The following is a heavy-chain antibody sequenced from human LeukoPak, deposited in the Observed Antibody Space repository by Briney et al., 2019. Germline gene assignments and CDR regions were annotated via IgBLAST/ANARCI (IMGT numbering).Heavy chain of an antibody. CDR2: INPNSGGT. CDR3: ARDSHPSRRQLLFPVHNWFDP. CDR1: GYTFTGYY. D-gene: IGHD2-2*01. Sequence: ASVKVSCKASGYTFTGYYMHWVRQAPGQGLEWVGWINPNSGGTNYAQKFQGRVTMTRDTSISTAYMELSRLRSDDTAVYYCARDSHPSRRQLLFPVHNWFDPWGQGTLVTVSS. J-gene: IGHJ5*02. V-gene: IGHV1-2*02.